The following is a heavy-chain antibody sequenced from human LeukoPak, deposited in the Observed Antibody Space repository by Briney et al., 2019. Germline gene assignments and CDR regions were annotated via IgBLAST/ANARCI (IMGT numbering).Heavy chain of an antibody. CDR3: AKDGTHDYSNNYYYYYMDV. D-gene: IGHD4-11*01. Sequence: PGGSLRLSCAASGFTFSSYAMSWVRQAPGKGLEWVSAIGGSGGSTYYADSVKGRFTISRDNSKNTLYLQMNSLRAEDTAVYYCAKDGTHDYSNNYYYYYMDVWGKGTTVTVSS. J-gene: IGHJ6*03. CDR1: GFTFSSYA. V-gene: IGHV3-23*01. CDR2: IGGSGGST.